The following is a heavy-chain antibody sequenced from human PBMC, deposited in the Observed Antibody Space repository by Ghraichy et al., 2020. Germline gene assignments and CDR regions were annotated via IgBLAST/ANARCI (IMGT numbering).Heavy chain of an antibody. V-gene: IGHV1-69*13. CDR2: IIPIFGTA. J-gene: IGHJ4*02. CDR3: AREKCGYSYGVVDY. Sequence: SVKVSCKASGGTFSSYAISWVRQAPGQGLEWMGGIIPIFGTANYAQKFQGRVTITADESTSTAYMELSSLGLEDTAGYYCAREKCGYSYGVVDYWGQGTLVTVSS. D-gene: IGHD5-18*01. CDR1: GGTFSSYA.